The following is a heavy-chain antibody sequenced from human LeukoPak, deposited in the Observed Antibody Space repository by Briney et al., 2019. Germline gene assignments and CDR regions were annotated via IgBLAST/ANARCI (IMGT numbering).Heavy chain of an antibody. V-gene: IGHV3-9*01. CDR1: GSTFDDYA. CDR3: AKDRDDILTGYSPFDY. Sequence: GGSLRLSCAASGSTFDDYAMHWVRQAPGKGLEWVSGISWNSGSIGYADSVKGRFTISRDNAKNSLYLQMNSLRAEDTALYYCAKDRDDILTGYSPFDYWGQGTLVTVSS. CDR2: ISWNSGSI. J-gene: IGHJ4*02. D-gene: IGHD3-9*01.